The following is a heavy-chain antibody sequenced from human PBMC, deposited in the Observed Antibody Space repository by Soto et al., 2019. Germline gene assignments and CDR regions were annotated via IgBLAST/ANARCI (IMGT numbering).Heavy chain of an antibody. J-gene: IGHJ4*02. D-gene: IGHD3-10*01. V-gene: IGHV3-23*01. CDR3: AKRDSGSGRSPPLINY. CDR1: GFTFSSYS. CDR2: VGGGGDNT. Sequence: EVQLLESGGGLVQPGGSMRLSCAASGFTFSSYSMNWVRQAQGKGLEWVASVGGGGDNTFYADCVKGRFTISRDDSQNTLYLQMNSLRAEDTAVYFCAKRDSGSGRSPPLINYWGQGTLVTVSS.